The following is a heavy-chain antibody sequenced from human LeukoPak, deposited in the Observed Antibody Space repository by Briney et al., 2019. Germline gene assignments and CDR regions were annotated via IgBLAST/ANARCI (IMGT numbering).Heavy chain of an antibody. CDR3: AKGWSSSWNDAFDI. Sequence: GGSLRLSCAASGFTSSSYGMHWVRQAPGKGLEWVAVISYDGSNKYYADSVKGRFTISRDNSKNTLYLQMNSLRAEDTAVYYCAKGWSSSWNDAFDIWGQGTMVTVSS. D-gene: IGHD6-13*01. CDR2: ISYDGSNK. V-gene: IGHV3-30*18. CDR1: GFTSSSYG. J-gene: IGHJ3*02.